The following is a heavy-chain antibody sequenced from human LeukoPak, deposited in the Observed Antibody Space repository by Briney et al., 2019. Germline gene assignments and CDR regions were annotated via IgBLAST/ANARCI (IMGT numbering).Heavy chain of an antibody. Sequence: PGGSLGLSCAASGFTFSSYAMHWVRQAPGKGLEWVAVISYDGSNKYYADSVKGRFTISRDNSKNTLYLQMNSLRAEDTAVYYCARGGYSSSITLWYYYYMDVWGKGTTVTVSS. D-gene: IGHD6-6*01. CDR1: GFTFSSYA. J-gene: IGHJ6*03. CDR3: ARGGYSSSITLWYYYYMDV. CDR2: ISYDGSNK. V-gene: IGHV3-30*01.